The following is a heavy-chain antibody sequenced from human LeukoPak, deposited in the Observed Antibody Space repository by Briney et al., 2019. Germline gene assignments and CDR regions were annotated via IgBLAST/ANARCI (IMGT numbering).Heavy chain of an antibody. D-gene: IGHD6-13*01. CDR1: GFTFSTYW. V-gene: IGHV3-74*01. J-gene: IGHJ4*02. CDR2: INADGSTT. CDR3: ARGPSHSSSWYGLDD. Sequence: GGSLRLSCAASGFTFSTYWMHWVRQGPGKGLVWVSRINADGSTTTYADSVKGRFTISRDNAKNTLYLQMNSLRAEDTAIYYCARGPSHSSSWYGLDDWGQGALVTVFS.